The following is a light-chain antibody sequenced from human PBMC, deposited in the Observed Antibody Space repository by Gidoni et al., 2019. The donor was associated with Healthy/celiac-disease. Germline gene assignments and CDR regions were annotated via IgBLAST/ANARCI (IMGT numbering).Light chain of an antibody. V-gene: IGKV3-20*01. CDR3: QQYGSSLWT. Sequence: EIVLTQSPGTLSLSPGERATLSCRASQSVSSSYLAWYQQKPGQAPRRLIDGASSRATGIPDRFSGSGSGTDFTLTISRLEPEDFAVYYCQQYGSSLWTFXQXTKVEIK. CDR2: GAS. CDR1: QSVSSSY. J-gene: IGKJ1*01.